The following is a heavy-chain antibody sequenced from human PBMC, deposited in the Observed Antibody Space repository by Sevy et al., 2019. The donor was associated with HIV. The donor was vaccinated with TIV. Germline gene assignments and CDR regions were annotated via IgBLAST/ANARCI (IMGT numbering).Heavy chain of an antibody. D-gene: IGHD3-10*01. CDR2: ISSSGSTI. J-gene: IGHJ4*02. Sequence: GGSLRLSCAASVFTFSDYYMSWIRQAPGKGLEWVSYISSSGSTIYYADSVKGRFTISRDNAKNSLYLQMNSLRAEDTAVYYCARDTPYGSGSPRFDYWGQGTLVTVSS. V-gene: IGHV3-11*01. CDR3: ARDTPYGSGSPRFDY. CDR1: VFTFSDYY.